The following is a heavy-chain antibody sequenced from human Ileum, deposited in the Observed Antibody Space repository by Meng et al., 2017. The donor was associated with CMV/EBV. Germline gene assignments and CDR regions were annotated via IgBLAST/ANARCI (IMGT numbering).Heavy chain of an antibody. V-gene: IGHV3-30-3*01. CDR2: ISDDGSRI. D-gene: IGHD6-6*01. Sequence: GESLKISCAVSGFTFSNSAMHWVRQAPGKGLEWVSMISDDGSRIYHANSVKGRFTISRDNSKNTLYLQMNSLRTEDTALYYCSKDQWGGSSTLTGMDVWGQGNMVTVSS. CDR1: GFTFSNSA. CDR3: SKDQWGGSSTLTGMDV. J-gene: IGHJ6*01.